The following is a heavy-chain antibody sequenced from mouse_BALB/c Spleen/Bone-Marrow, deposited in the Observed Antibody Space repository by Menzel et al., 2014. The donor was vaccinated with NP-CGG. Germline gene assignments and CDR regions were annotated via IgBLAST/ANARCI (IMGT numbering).Heavy chain of an antibody. CDR2: IYPGNSDT. CDR1: GYSSTSYW. J-gene: IGHJ3*01. CDR3: TFLVKEDFAY. V-gene: IGHV1-5*01. D-gene: IGHD2-10*02. Sequence: EVQRVESGTVLARPGASVKMSCKASGYSSTSYWMHWVKQRPGQGLEWIGAIYPGNSDTSYDQKFKGKAKLTAVTSASTAYMELSSLTNEDSAVYYCTFLVKEDFAYWGQGTLVTVSA.